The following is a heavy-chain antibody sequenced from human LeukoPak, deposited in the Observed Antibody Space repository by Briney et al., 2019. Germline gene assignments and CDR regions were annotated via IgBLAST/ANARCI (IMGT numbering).Heavy chain of an antibody. D-gene: IGHD3-10*01. V-gene: IGHV3-7*01. Sequence: GGSLRFSCAASGLIFSGYWMTWVRPAPGRGLEWVANIKQDGTEKYYVDSVKGRFTISRDNAKNSLYLQMNSLRAEDTAVYYCASRGLGYWGQGTLVTVSS. CDR1: GLIFSGYW. CDR2: IKQDGTEK. CDR3: ASRGLGY. J-gene: IGHJ4*02.